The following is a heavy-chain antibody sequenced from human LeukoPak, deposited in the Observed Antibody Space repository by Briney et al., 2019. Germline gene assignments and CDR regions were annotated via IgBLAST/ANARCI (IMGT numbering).Heavy chain of an antibody. V-gene: IGHV3-7*01. D-gene: IGHD2-15*01. CDR1: GFTFSSYW. CDR2: IKQDGSEK. Sequence: GGSLRLSCAAPGFTFSSYWMSWVRQAPGKGLEWVANIKQDGSEKYYVDSVKGRFTISRDNAKNSLYLQMNSLRAEDTAVYYCARDLAAVDDYYYYYMDVWGKGTTVTVSS. J-gene: IGHJ6*03. CDR3: ARDLAAVDDYYYYYMDV.